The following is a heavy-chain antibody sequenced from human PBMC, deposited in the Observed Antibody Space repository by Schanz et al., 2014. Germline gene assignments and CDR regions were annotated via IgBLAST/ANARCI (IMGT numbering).Heavy chain of an antibody. CDR1: GFPFNEYG. Sequence: EVQLVESGGGLVQPGRSLRLSCAASGFPFNEYGMLWVRQAPGKGLEWVSSISWNSGIIDYADSVKGRFTISRDNAKNSLYLQMNSLRAQDTALYYCAKDGFMVQAVIWERYFDSWGQGTLVTVSS. J-gene: IGHJ4*02. D-gene: IGHD3-10*01. V-gene: IGHV3-9*01. CDR3: AKDGFMVQAVIWERYFDS. CDR2: ISWNSGII.